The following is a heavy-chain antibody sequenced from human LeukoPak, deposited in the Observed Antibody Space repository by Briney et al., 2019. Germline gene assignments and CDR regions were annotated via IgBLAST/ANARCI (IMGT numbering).Heavy chain of an antibody. Sequence: PGGSLRLSCAASGFTFSSYWMSWVRQAPGKGLEWVANIKQDGSEKYYVDSVKGRFTISRDNAKNSLYLQMNRLRAEDTAVYYCARSQQWLVQDALDIWGQGTLVTVSS. CDR2: IKQDGSEK. CDR3: ARSQQWLVQDALDI. CDR1: GFTFSSYW. J-gene: IGHJ3*02. D-gene: IGHD6-19*01. V-gene: IGHV3-7*01.